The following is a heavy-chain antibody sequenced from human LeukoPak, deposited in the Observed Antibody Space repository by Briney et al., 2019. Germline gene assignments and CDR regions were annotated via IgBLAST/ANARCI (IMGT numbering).Heavy chain of an antibody. CDR1: GFTFSSYW. CDR2: IKQDGSEK. V-gene: IGHV3-7*01. D-gene: IGHD6-19*01. CDR3: ARAPYGSGWYVRAFDI. Sequence: GGSLRLSCAASGFTFSSYWMSWVRQAPGKGLEWVANIKQDGSEKYYVDSVKGRFTISRDNAKNSLYLQMNSLRAEDTAVYYCARAPYGSGWYVRAFDIWGQGTMVTVSS. J-gene: IGHJ3*02.